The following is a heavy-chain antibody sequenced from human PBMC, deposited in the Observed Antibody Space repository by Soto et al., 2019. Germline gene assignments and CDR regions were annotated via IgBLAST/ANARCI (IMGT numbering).Heavy chain of an antibody. Sequence: QVQLQESGPGLVKPSQTLSLTCTVSGGSISSGGYYWSWIRQHPGKGLEWIGYIYYRGSTYYNPSLKCRVTISVDPSKSQFSLKLSSVTAADTAVYYCARNPSCSGGSCYSGPYYYYYMDVWGKGTTVTVSS. CDR1: GGSISSGGYY. V-gene: IGHV4-31*03. CDR3: ARNPSCSGGSCYSGPYYYYYMDV. D-gene: IGHD2-15*01. J-gene: IGHJ6*03. CDR2: IYYRGST.